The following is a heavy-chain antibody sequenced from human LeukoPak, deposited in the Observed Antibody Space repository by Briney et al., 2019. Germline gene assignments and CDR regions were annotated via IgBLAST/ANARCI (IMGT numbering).Heavy chain of an antibody. CDR2: ISAYNGNT. CDR1: GYTFTSYG. V-gene: IGHV1-18*01. CDR3: ARAGWGYYDSSGYPHYYYYYMDV. D-gene: IGHD3-22*01. J-gene: IGHJ6*03. Sequence: ASVKVSCKASGYTFTSYGIGWVRQAPGQGLEWMGWISAYNGNTNYAQKLQGRVTMTTDTSTSTAYMELRSLRSDDTAVYYRARAGWGYYDSSGYPHYYYYYMDVWGKGTTVTVSS.